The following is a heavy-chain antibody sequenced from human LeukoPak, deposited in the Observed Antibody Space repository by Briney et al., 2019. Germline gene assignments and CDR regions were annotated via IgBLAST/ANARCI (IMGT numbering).Heavy chain of an antibody. CDR1: GDSKNGFH. CDR3: ARDRDY. Sequence: SENLSLTCTVFGDSKNGFHWSWIRQPPGKGLEWIGYIYYSGSTNYNPSLKSRVTISVDTSKNQFSLKLSSVTAADTAVYYCARDRDYWGQGTLVTVSS. CDR2: IYYSGST. J-gene: IGHJ4*02. V-gene: IGHV4-59*01.